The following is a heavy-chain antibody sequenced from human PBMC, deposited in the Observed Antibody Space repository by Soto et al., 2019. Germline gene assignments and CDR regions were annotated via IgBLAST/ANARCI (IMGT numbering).Heavy chain of an antibody. CDR3: ARNPGSSWLYYYHGMDV. CDR2: ISYDGSNK. J-gene: IGHJ6*02. D-gene: IGHD6-13*01. CDR1: GFTFSSYA. V-gene: IGHV3-30-3*01. Sequence: PGGSLRLSCAASGFTFSSYAMHWVRQAPGKGLEWVAVISYDGSNKYYADSVKGRFTISRDNSKNTLYLQMNSLRAEDTAVYYCARNPGSSWLYYYHGMDVRGQGTTVPVS.